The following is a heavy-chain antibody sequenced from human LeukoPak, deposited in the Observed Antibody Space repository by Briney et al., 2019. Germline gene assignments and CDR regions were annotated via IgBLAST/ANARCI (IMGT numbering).Heavy chain of an antibody. CDR3: ARQPLNCTSTNCYAFDI. D-gene: IGHD2-2*01. CDR1: GGSISSSSYY. J-gene: IGHJ3*02. CDR2: IYYSGST. V-gene: IGHV4-39*01. Sequence: SETLSLTCTVSGGSISSSSYYWGWIRQPPGKGLEWIGSIYYSGSTYYNPSLKSRVTISVDTSKNQFSLTLNSVTAADTAVYYCARQPLNCTSTNCYAFDIWGQGTMVTVSS.